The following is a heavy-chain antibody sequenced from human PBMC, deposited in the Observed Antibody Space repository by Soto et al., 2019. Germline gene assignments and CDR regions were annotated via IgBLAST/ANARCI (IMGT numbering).Heavy chain of an antibody. CDR1: GDTLSDYA. J-gene: IGHJ6*02. CDR2: IMPTVDSA. V-gene: IGHV1-69*01. Sequence: QVQLVQSGAEVKTPGSSVKVSCKASGDTLSDYAISWVRQAPGQGLEWMGGIMPTVDSANYAQNFQGSLTISADESTTTATLELSSLRSDDTAVYYCAVAAVREIMAQESSGMAVLGQGTTVIVSS. D-gene: IGHD3-10*01. CDR3: AVAAVREIMAQESSGMAV.